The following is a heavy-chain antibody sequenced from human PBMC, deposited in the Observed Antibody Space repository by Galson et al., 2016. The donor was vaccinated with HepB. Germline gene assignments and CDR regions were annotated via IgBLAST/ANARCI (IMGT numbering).Heavy chain of an antibody. D-gene: IGHD3-10*01. V-gene: IGHV2-70*04. Sequence: PALVKPTQTLTLTCVFSGFSLDTREMTVGWIRQPPGKALEWLARLDWDDDKVYNSLLGTRLTVSKDTTRNQVVLSMTNMDPVDTATYYCARLRMGSGLRTFDYWGRGLFVTVSS. CDR2: LDWDDDK. CDR1: GFSLDTREMT. J-gene: IGHJ4*02. CDR3: ARLRMGSGLRTFDY.